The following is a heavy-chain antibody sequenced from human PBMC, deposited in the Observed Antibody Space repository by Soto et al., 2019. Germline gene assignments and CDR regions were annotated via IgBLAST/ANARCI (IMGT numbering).Heavy chain of an antibody. J-gene: IGHJ6*02. CDR1: AGTFSSYA. CDR3: AREKVLGDYYDSSGYYYYYGMDV. V-gene: IGHV1-69*06. CDR2: LIPIFGTA. Sequence: QVQLVQSGAEVKKPGSSVKVSCTASAGTFSSYAISWVRQAPVQVLEWLGGLIPIFGTANYAQKFQGRVTINADKSTSTAYMELSSVRSEDTAVYYCAREKVLGDYYDSSGYYYYYGMDVWGQGTTVTVSS. D-gene: IGHD3-22*01.